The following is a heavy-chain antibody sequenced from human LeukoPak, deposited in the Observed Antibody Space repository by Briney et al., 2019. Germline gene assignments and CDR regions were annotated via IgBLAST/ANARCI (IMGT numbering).Heavy chain of an antibody. J-gene: IGHJ4*02. CDR1: GYTLTELS. CDR3: ASALNTPSSSC. CDR2: FDPEDGET. Sequence: ASVKVSCKVSGYTLTELSMHWVRQAPGKGLEWMGGFDPEDGETIYAQKFQGRVTMTTDTTISTAYMELSRLRSDDTAVYYCASALNTPSSSCWGQGTLVTVSS. V-gene: IGHV1-24*01. D-gene: IGHD6-13*01.